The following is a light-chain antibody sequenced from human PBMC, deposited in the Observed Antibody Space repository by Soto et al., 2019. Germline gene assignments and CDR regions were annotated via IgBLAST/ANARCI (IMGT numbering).Light chain of an antibody. CDR2: GAS. CDR3: QQYGSSPYT. Sequence: EILMTQSPATLSVSPGESATLSCRASQSVDRKLVWYQQKPGQAPRLLIYGASSRATGIPDRFSGSGSGTDFTLTISRLEPEDFAVYYCQQYGSSPYTFGQGTKVDIK. V-gene: IGKV3-20*01. CDR1: QSVDRK. J-gene: IGKJ2*01.